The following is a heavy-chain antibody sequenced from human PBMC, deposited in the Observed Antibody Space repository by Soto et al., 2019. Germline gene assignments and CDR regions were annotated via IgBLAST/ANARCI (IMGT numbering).Heavy chain of an antibody. Sequence: AGGSLRLSCAASGFTFSSYAMSWVRQAPGKGLEWVSAISGSGGSTYYADSVKGRFTISRDNSKNTLYLQMNSLRAEDTAVYYCAKDLLRGITGTTIDYWGQGTLVTVSS. CDR3: AKDLLRGITGTTIDY. V-gene: IGHV3-23*01. CDR1: GFTFSSYA. CDR2: ISGSGGST. D-gene: IGHD1-20*01. J-gene: IGHJ4*02.